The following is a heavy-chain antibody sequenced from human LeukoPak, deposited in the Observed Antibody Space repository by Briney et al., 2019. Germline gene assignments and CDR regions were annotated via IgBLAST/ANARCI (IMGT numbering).Heavy chain of an antibody. D-gene: IGHD4-17*01. V-gene: IGHV4-31*03. CDR3: ARATLREDYFDY. J-gene: IGHJ4*02. CDR2: IYYSGST. Sequence: SETLSLTCTVSGGSISSGGYYWSWIRQHPGKGLECIGYIYYSGSTYYNPSLKSRVTISVDTSKNQFSLKLSSVTAADTAVYYCARATLREDYFDYWGQGTLVTVSS. CDR1: GGSISSGGYY.